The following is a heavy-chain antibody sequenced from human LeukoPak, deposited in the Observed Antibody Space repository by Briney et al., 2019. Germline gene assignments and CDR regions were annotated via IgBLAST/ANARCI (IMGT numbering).Heavy chain of an antibody. Sequence: GGSLRLSCAASGFTFSSYWMSWVRQAPGKGLEWVANIKGDGSKTFYVDSVKGRFTISRDNAKNSLYLQMSSLKAEDTAVYYCVRDLPDYWGQGTLVTVSS. CDR2: IKGDGSKT. CDR1: GFTFSSYW. J-gene: IGHJ4*02. CDR3: VRDLPDY. V-gene: IGHV3-7*01.